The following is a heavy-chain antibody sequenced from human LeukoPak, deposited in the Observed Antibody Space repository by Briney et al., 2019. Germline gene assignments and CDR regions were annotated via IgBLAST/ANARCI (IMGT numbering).Heavy chain of an antibody. CDR2: LTGYGGA. V-gene: IGHV3-23*01. CDR1: GFTFSSYG. Sequence: GGSLRLSCAASGFTFSSYGMHWVRQAPGKGLQWISTLTGYGGAYYADSGEGRFIISRDISKNTMFLQMYSLRAEDTAVYYRAKGAAAGKVDWFDPWGQGTLVTVSS. J-gene: IGHJ5*02. CDR3: AKGAAAGKVDWFDP. D-gene: IGHD6-13*01.